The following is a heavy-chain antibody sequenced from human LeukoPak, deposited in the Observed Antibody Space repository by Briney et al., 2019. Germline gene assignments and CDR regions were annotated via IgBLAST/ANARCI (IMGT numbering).Heavy chain of an antibody. V-gene: IGHV4-31*03. Sequence: PSQTLSLTCSASGGSISRGGNYWSWIRQHPGKGLEWIGYISYSGNTYYNPSLKSRVTTSVDTSTNQFSLRLSSVTAADTAVYYCARDFPSGAAFDYWGQGTLVTVSS. D-gene: IGHD3-10*01. J-gene: IGHJ4*02. CDR1: GGSISRGGNY. CDR2: ISYSGNT. CDR3: ARDFPSGAAFDY.